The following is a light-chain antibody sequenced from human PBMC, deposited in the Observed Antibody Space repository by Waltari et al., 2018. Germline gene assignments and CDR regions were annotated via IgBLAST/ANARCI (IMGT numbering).Light chain of an antibody. V-gene: IGKV3-20*01. CDR2: GAS. CDR1: ESIGGNY. J-gene: IGKJ2*01. CDR3: QHYVRSPPAYS. Sequence: EIVLTRSPGTLSLSPGERATLSCRASESIGGNYLAWYQQTAGQAPRLLIYGASTRATGTPDRFSGGGSGTDFTLTISRLEPEDFAVYYCQHYVRSPPAYSFGQGTKLEIK.